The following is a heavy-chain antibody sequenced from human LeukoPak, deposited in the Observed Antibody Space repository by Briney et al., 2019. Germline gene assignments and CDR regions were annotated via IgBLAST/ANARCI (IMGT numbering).Heavy chain of an antibody. J-gene: IGHJ1*01. D-gene: IGHD6-13*01. CDR2: IYSGGST. CDR3: ARDSPRERTAAAHAEYFQH. CDR1: GFTVSSNY. Sequence: GGSLRLSCAASGFTVSSNYMSWVRQAPGKGLEWVSVIYSGGSTYYADSVKGRFTISRDNSKNTLFLQMNSLRAEDTAVYCCARDSPRERTAAAHAEYFQHWGQGTLVTVSS. V-gene: IGHV3-53*01.